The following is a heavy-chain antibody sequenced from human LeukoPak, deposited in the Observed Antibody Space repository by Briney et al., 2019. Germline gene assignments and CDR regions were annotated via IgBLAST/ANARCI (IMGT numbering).Heavy chain of an antibody. D-gene: IGHD1-20*01. V-gene: IGHV4-59*01. CDR3: ARATRSGITGIPDAFDI. Sequence: SETLSLTCTVSGGSISSYYWSWIRQPPGKGLEWIGYIYYSGSTNYNPSLKSRVTKSVDTSKNQFSLKLSSVTAADTAVYYCARATRSGITGIPDAFDIWGQGTMVTVSS. CDR1: GGSISSYY. J-gene: IGHJ3*02. CDR2: IYYSGST.